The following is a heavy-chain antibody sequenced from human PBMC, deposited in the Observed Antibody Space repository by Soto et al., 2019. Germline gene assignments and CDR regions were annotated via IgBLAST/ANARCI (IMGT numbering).Heavy chain of an antibody. CDR1: GYTFTSYY. V-gene: IGHV1-46*01. CDR2: INTNNGST. J-gene: IGHJ4*02. D-gene: IGHD3-16*01. Sequence: GASVKVSCKSSGYTFTSYYMYWVRQAPGQGLEWMGIINTNNGSTNYAQKFQGRVTMTTDTSTSTAYMELRSLRSDDTAVYYCARDWFGVDYWGQGTLVTVSS. CDR3: ARDWFGVDY.